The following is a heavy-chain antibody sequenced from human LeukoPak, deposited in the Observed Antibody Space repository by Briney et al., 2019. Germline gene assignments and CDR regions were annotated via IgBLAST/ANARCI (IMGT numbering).Heavy chain of an antibody. V-gene: IGHV3-11*01. CDR2: ISSSGSTI. CDR1: GFTFSDYY. CDR3: AREGVEMATPVLDY. J-gene: IGHJ4*02. Sequence: GGSLRLSCAASGFTFSDYYMSWIRQAPGKGLEWVSYISSSGSTIYYADSVKGRFTISRDNAKNSLYLQMNSPRAEDTAVYYCAREGVEMATPVLDYWGQGTLDTVSS. D-gene: IGHD5-24*01.